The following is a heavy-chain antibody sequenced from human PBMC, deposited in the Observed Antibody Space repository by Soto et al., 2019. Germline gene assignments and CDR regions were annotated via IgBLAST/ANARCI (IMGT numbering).Heavy chain of an antibody. CDR2: ISYDGSNK. CDR1: GFTFSSYG. CDR3: ARDAGYCSSTSCYVHYYYYMDV. Sequence: PGGSLRLSCAASGFTFSSYGMHWVRQAPGKGLEWVAVISYDGSNKYYADSVKGRFTISRDNSKNTLYLQMNSLRAEDTAVYYCARDAGYCSSTSCYVHYYYYMDVWDKGTTVTVSS. V-gene: IGHV3-30*03. D-gene: IGHD2-2*01. J-gene: IGHJ6*03.